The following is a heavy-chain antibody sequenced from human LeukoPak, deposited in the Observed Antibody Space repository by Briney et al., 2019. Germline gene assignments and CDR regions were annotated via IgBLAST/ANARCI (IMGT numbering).Heavy chain of an antibody. V-gene: IGHV4-59*01. CDR1: GGSINNYY. Sequence: SETLSLTCTVSGGSINNYYWSWIRLPPGKGLEWIGYIYYSGSTNYNPSIKSRVTILVDTSKNYFSLKLSSVTAADTAVYYCARTYYYDSSGYFGGFFDYWGQGTLVTVSS. CDR2: IYYSGST. D-gene: IGHD3-22*01. CDR3: ARTYYYDSSGYFGGFFDY. J-gene: IGHJ4*02.